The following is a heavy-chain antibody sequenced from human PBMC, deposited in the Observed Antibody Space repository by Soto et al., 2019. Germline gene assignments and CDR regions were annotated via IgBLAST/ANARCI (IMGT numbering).Heavy chain of an antibody. J-gene: IGHJ3*01. CDR3: ARHRIAADIFDV. CDR1: GYIFTNYW. D-gene: IGHD6-13*01. Sequence: GESLKISCKASGYIFTNYWITWVRQMPGKGLEWMGRIDASDSYTNYSPSYQGHVTISADKSITTAYLQWSSLKASDTAMYYCARHRIAADIFDVWGQGTMVTVSS. V-gene: IGHV5-10-1*01. CDR2: IDASDSYT.